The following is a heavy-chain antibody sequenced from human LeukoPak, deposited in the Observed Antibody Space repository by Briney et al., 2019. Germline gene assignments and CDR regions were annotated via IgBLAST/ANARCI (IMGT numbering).Heavy chain of an antibody. J-gene: IGHJ3*02. V-gene: IGHV3-23*01. CDR3: AKDPIVVVPAAILGAFDI. Sequence: GGSLRLSCAASGFTFSSYAMSWVRQAPGKGLEWVSAISGSGGSTYYADSVKGRFTISRDNSKNTLYLQMNSLRAEDTAVYYCAKDPIVVVPAAILGAFDIWGQGTMVTVSS. CDR1: GFTFSSYA. D-gene: IGHD2-2*02. CDR2: ISGSGGST.